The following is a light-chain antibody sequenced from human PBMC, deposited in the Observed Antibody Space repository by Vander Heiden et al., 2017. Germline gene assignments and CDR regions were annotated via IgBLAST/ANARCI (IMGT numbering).Light chain of an antibody. J-gene: IGKJ4*01. Sequence: DVVMTQSPLSLPVTLGQPASISCRSSQSLVHSNGNTFLSWFQQRPGQSPRRLIHEVSNRDSGVPDRFSGSGSGTDFTLRISRVEAEDVGVYYCMQGTPWPLTFGRGTKVEI. CDR1: QSLVHSNGNTF. CDR3: MQGTPWPLT. CDR2: EVS. V-gene: IGKV2-30*02.